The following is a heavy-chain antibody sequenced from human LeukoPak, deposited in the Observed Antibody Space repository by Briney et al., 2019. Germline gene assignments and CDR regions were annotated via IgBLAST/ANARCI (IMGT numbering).Heavy chain of an antibody. CDR3: ARPGYGGLGA. CDR1: GGSFSGYY. D-gene: IGHD5-12*01. Sequence: PSETLSLTCAVYGGSFSGYYWSWIRQPPGKGLEWIGEINHSGSTNYNPSLKSRVTISVDTSKNQFSLKLSSVTAADTAVYYCARPGYGGLGAWGQGTLVTVSS. J-gene: IGHJ5*02. CDR2: INHSGST. V-gene: IGHV4-34*01.